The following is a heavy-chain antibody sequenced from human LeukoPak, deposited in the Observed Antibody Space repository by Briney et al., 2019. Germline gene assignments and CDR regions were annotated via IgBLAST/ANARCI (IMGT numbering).Heavy chain of an antibody. Sequence: PGGSLRLSCAASGFTFSSYEMNWVRQAPGKGLEWVSSISSSSSYIYYADSVKGRFTISRDNAKNSLYLQMNSLRAEDTAVYYCAREGSRVFYDSFDIWGQGTMVTVSS. CDR1: GFTFSSYE. D-gene: IGHD3-22*01. V-gene: IGHV3-21*01. CDR3: AREGSRVFYDSFDI. CDR2: ISSSSSYI. J-gene: IGHJ3*02.